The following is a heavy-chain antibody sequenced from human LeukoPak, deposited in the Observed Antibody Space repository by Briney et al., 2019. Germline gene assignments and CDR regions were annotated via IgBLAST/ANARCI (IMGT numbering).Heavy chain of an antibody. Sequence: GGSLRLSCAASGVTFSNAWMSWVRQAPGKGREWVGRVKSKTDGGTSDYAAPVKGRFTISRDDSKNTLYLQMNSLKSEDTAVYYCTHEMNWGFSFDYWGQGSLVTVSS. J-gene: IGHJ4*02. CDR3: THEMNWGFSFDY. V-gene: IGHV3-15*01. CDR1: GVTFSNAW. D-gene: IGHD7-27*01. CDR2: VKSKTDGGTS.